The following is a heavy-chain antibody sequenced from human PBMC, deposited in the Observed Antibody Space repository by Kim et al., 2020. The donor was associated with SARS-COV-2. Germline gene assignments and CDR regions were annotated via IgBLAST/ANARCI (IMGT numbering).Heavy chain of an antibody. J-gene: IGHJ4*02. CDR3: AKDLLYVPGRGYFDS. D-gene: IGHD3-10*01. Sequence: SVRGRFTISRDNSKNILFLQMDSLRVDDTAVYYCAKDLLYVPGRGYFDSWGQGVLVTVSS. V-gene: IGHV3-23*01.